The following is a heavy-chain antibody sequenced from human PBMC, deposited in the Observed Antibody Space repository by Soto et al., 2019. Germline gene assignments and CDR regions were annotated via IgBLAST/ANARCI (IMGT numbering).Heavy chain of an antibody. CDR2: ISYDGSNK. V-gene: IGHV3-30*03. Sequence: PGGSLRLSCAASGFTFSSYGMHWVRQAPGKGLEWVAVISYDGSNKYYADSVKGRFTISRDNSKNTLYLQMNSLRAEDTAVYYCARDMGAGLRLGELSFDAFDIWGQGTMVTVSS. CDR3: ARDMGAGLRLGELSFDAFDI. D-gene: IGHD3-16*02. CDR1: GFTFSSYG. J-gene: IGHJ3*02.